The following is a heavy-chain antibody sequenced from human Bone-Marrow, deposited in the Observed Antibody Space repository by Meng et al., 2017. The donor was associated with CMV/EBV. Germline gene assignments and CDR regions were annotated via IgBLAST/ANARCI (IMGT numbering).Heavy chain of an antibody. D-gene: IGHD6-6*01. CDR3: SRASSY. V-gene: IGHV3-53*01. J-gene: IGHJ1*01. CDR1: GFTVSSNY. Sequence: GESLKISCAVSGFTVSSNYMSWVRQAPGKGLEWVSVIYSGGSTYYAASGMGRFTISRDNSKNTLYLQMHSLRAEDTAVYYCSRASSYWGQGTLVTVSS. CDR2: IYSGGST.